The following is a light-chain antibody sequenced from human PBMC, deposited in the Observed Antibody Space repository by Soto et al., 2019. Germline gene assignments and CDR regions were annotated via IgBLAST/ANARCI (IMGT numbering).Light chain of an antibody. V-gene: IGLV1-40*01. CDR2: GNT. J-gene: IGLJ3*02. Sequence: QAVVTQPPSVSGAPGQRVTISCTGSTSNIGAGYDVHWYHQLPGTAPKLLIYGNTNRPSGVPDRFSGSKSGTSASLAITGLQAEDEADYYCQSYDSSLSVWVFGGGTKLTVL. CDR1: TSNIGAGYD. CDR3: QSYDSSLSVWV.